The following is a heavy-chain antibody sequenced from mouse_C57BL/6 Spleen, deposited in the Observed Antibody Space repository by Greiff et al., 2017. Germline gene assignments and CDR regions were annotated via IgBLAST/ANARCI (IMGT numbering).Heavy chain of an antibody. J-gene: IGHJ2*01. Sequence: EVQVVESEGGLVQPGSSMKLSCTASGFTFSDYYMAWVRHVPEKGLEWVANINYDGSSTYYLDSLKSRFIISKDNAKNILSLQKISLTSEDTATYYCARVSYGYFDYWGQGTTLTVSS. V-gene: IGHV5-16*01. CDR1: GFTFSDYY. CDR2: INYDGSST. CDR3: ARVSYGYFDY. D-gene: IGHD1-1*01.